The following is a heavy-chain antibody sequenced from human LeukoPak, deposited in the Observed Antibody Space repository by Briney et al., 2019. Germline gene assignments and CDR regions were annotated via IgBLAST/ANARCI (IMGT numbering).Heavy chain of an antibody. CDR3: ARDRASGYSLDAFDI. CDR1: GFTFSSYS. CDR2: ISSSSSYI. D-gene: IGHD3-3*01. J-gene: IGHJ3*02. Sequence: GGSLRLSCAAPGFTFSSYSMNWVRQAPGKGLEWVSSISSSSSYIYYADSVKGRFTISRDNAKNSLYLHMNSLRAEDTAVYYCARDRASGYSLDAFDIWGQGTMVTVSS. V-gene: IGHV3-21*01.